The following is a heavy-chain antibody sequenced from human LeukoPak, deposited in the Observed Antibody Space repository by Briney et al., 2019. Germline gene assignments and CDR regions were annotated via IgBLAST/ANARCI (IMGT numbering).Heavy chain of an antibody. CDR3: ARASDYDSSGYYGSRYYFDY. Sequence: SQTLSRTCTVSSGSISSGGYYWSWIRQRPGKGLEFIGYIYDIGSTYYNPCLKTLVTISLDTSKNQFSLKLSSVTAADPAVYYCARASDYDSSGYYGSRYYFDYWGQGTLVTVSS. CDR1: SGSISSGGYY. J-gene: IGHJ4*02. V-gene: IGHV4-31*01. D-gene: IGHD3-22*01. CDR2: IYDIGST.